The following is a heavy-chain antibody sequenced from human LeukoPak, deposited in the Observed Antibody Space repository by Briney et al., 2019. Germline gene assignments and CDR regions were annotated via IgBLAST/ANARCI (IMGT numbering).Heavy chain of an antibody. Sequence: GGSLRLSCAASVSTFSNNAMGWVRQAPGKGLVWVSAISSNSDHPYYADSVKGRFTISRDNSKNMLYLQMNSLRAEDTALYYCAKGAFDYYDRNRIPYYFDSWGQGTLVTVSS. CDR2: ISSNSDHP. V-gene: IGHV3-23*01. CDR3: AKGAFDYYDRNRIPYYFDS. D-gene: IGHD3-22*01. J-gene: IGHJ4*02. CDR1: VSTFSNNA.